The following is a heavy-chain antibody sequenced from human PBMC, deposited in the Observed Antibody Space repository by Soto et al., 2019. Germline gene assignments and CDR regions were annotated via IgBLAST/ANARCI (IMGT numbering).Heavy chain of an antibody. D-gene: IGHD2-21*01. J-gene: IGHJ4*02. CDR2: INPNSGGT. V-gene: IGHV1-2*02. CDR1: GYTFTGYY. Sequence: GASVKVSCKGSGYTFTGYYMHWVRQAPGQGLEWMGWINPNSGGTNYAQKFQGRVTMTRDTSISTAYMELSRLRSDDTAVYYCAREVIVDPPTLRYWGQGTLVTVSS. CDR3: AREVIVDPPTLRY.